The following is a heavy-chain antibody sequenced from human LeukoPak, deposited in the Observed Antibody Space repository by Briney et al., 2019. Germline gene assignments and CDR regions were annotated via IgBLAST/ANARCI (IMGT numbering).Heavy chain of an antibody. CDR2: ISAYNGNT. Sequence: GASVKVSCKASGYTFTSYGISWVRQAPRQGLEWMGWISAYNGNTNYAQKLQGRVTMTTDTSTSTAYMELRSLRSDDTAVYYCARGNYDSSGYYFHFDYWGQGTLVTVSS. V-gene: IGHV1-18*01. D-gene: IGHD3-22*01. CDR1: GYTFTSYG. J-gene: IGHJ4*02. CDR3: ARGNYDSSGYYFHFDY.